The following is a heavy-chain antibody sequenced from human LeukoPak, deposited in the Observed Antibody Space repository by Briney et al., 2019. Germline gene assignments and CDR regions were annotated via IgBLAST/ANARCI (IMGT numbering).Heavy chain of an antibody. V-gene: IGHV3-7*01. J-gene: IGHJ4*02. CDR3: EREGSFDF. CDR1: GFTFRNYW. Sequence: GGSLRLSCAASGFTFRNYWMSWVRQAPGKGLEWVANIKQDGSEKYYVDSVKGRFTISRDNAKNSLYLQMNSLRTDDTAVYFCEREGSFDFWGQGTLVTVSS. CDR2: IKQDGSEK.